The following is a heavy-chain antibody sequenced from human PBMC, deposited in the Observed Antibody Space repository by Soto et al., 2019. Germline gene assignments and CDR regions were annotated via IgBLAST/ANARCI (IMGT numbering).Heavy chain of an antibody. Sequence: QVQLVQSGAEVKKPGSSVKVSCKASGGTFSSYSINWVRQAPGQGLEWMGEIIPIFGTANYAQKFQGRVTITAGESTSTAYMERSSLRAEDTAVYYCARDGGRHSGGIDYWGQGTLVTVSS. CDR2: IIPIFGTA. CDR3: ARDGGRHSGGIDY. D-gene: IGHD1-26*01. V-gene: IGHV1-69*01. CDR1: GGTFSSYS. J-gene: IGHJ4*02.